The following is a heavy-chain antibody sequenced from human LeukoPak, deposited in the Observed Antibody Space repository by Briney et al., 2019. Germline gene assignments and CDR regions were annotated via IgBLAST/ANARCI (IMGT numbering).Heavy chain of an antibody. CDR2: IIPIFGTA. CDR3: ASWRPTIFGVVIPVAFDI. CDR1: GGTFSSYA. Sequence: ASVKVSCKASGGTFSSYAISWVRQAPGQGLEWMGGIIPIFGTANYAQKFQGRVTITTDESTSTAYMELSSLRSEDTAVYYCASWRPTIFGVVIPVAFDIWGQGTMVTVSS. D-gene: IGHD3-3*01. J-gene: IGHJ3*02. V-gene: IGHV1-69*05.